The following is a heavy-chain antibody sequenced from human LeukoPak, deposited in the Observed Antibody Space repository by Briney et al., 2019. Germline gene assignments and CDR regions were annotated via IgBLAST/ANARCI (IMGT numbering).Heavy chain of an antibody. CDR2: ISSSGSTI. V-gene: IGHV3-11*01. J-gene: IGHJ6*02. CDR3: AREGYSSSSPYYYYGMDV. CDR1: GFTFSDYY. D-gene: IGHD6-6*01. Sequence: PGGSLRLSCAASGFTFSDYYMSWIRQAPGKGLEWVSYISSSGSTIYYADSVKGRFTISRDNAKHSLYLQMNSLRAEDTAVYYCAREGYSSSSPYYYYGMDVWGQGTTVTVSS.